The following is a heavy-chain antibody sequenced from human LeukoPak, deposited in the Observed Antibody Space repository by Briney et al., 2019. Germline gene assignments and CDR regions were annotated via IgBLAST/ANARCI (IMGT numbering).Heavy chain of an antibody. CDR3: ARTDSGCCFDT. V-gene: IGHV4-38-2*01. CDR1: AHSVSGGDS. Sequence: PSETLSLTWSLSAHSVSGGDSWRWIRQTPGKGLEWLASIYNSVSTHYNPSLRSRLTISVDTSKNQFSLKMTSVTAADTTVYFCARTDSGCCFDTWGQGAPVTVSS. D-gene: IGHD6-19*01. CDR2: IYNSVST. J-gene: IGHJ5*02.